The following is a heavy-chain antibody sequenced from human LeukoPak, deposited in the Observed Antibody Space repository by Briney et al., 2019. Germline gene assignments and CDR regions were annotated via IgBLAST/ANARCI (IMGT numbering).Heavy chain of an antibody. J-gene: IGHJ4*02. CDR2: IRYDGSNK. CDR3: AKEGRSGSYYFDY. Sequence: PGGSLRLSCAASGFTFSSYGMHWVRQAPGKGLEWVAFIRYDGSNKYYADSVKGRFTISRDNSKNTLYLQMNSLRAEDTAVYYCAKEGRSGSYYFDYWGQGTLFTVSS. CDR1: GFTFSSYG. D-gene: IGHD3-10*01. V-gene: IGHV3-30*02.